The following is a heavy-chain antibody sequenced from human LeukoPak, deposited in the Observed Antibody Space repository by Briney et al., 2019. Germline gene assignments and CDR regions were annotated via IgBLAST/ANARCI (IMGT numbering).Heavy chain of an antibody. CDR3: ARDGYYAGYDFDS. CDR1: GDSVSSNSAS. J-gene: IGHJ4*02. V-gene: IGHV6-1*01. D-gene: IGHD3-3*01. Sequence: SQTLSLTCAISGDSVSSNSASWHWIRQSPSRGLEWLGRTYYRSEWYYDYAVSVKSRITIKPDPSNNQVSLQLNSATPEDTAVYYCARDGYYAGYDFDSWGQGTLVTVSS. CDR2: TYYRSEWYY.